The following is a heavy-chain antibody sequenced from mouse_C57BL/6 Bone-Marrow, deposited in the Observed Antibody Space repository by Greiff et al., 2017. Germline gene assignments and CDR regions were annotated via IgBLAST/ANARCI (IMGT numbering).Heavy chain of an antibody. D-gene: IGHD3-3*01. V-gene: IGHV1-81*01. CDR1: GYTFTSYG. Sequence: QVQLQQSGAELARPGASVKLSCKASGYTFTSYGISWVKQRTGQGLEWIGEIYPRSGNTYYNEKFKGKATLTADKSSSTAYMELRSLTSEDSAVYFCARSGLGRYFDVWGTGTTVNVSS. CDR3: ARSGLGRYFDV. CDR2: IYPRSGNT. J-gene: IGHJ1*03.